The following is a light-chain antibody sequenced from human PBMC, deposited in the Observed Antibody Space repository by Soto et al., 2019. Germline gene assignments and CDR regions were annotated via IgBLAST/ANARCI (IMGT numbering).Light chain of an antibody. CDR1: QSISSW. CDR2: DAS. Sequence: DIQMTQSPSTLSASVGDRVTITCRASQSISSWLAWYQQKPGKAPKLLIYDASSLESGVPSRFSGSGSGTEFTITISSLQPDDFATYYCKQYNSYSGTFGQGTKVDSK. V-gene: IGKV1-5*01. J-gene: IGKJ1*01. CDR3: KQYNSYSGT.